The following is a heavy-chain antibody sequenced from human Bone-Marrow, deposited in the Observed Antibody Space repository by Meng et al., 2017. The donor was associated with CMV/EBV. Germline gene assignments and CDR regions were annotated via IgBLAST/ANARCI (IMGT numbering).Heavy chain of an antibody. CDR1: GFTFSNFV. V-gene: IGHV3-23*01. D-gene: IGHD7-27*01. J-gene: IGHJ4*02. Sequence: LRLSCAASGFTFSNFVMSWVRQAPGEGLEWVSLITTTGNTFYADSVKGRFTISRDNSKNTVYLQMNNLRAEETAIYYCAKSRLGDYWGQGTLVTVSS. CDR2: ITTTGNT. CDR3: AKSRLGDY.